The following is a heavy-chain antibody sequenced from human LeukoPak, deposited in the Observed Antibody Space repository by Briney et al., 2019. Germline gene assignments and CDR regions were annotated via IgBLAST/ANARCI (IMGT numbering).Heavy chain of an antibody. J-gene: IGHJ4*02. CDR2: ISKSGGST. Sequence: GGSLRLSYAASAFTFSSHTMSWVRQAPGKGLEWVSAISKSGGSTYYAESVKGRFSTSRDNNKLSLYLQMIRLRAEDTAVYYCAKDGYVSWAYQLSHFDYWGQGTLITVSS. V-gene: IGHV3-23*01. CDR1: AFTFSSHT. D-gene: IGHD2-2*03. CDR3: AKDGYVSWAYQLSHFDY.